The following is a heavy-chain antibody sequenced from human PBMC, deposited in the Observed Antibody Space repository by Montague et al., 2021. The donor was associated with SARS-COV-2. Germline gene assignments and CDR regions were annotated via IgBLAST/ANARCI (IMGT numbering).Heavy chain of an antibody. CDR1: GFSFSSYE. D-gene: IGHD1-26*01. V-gene: IGHV3-48*03. J-gene: IGHJ4*02. Sequence: SLRLSCAASGFSFSSYEMNWARQAPGKGLEWVSYISSSGSTIYYADSVKGRFTISGDNAKNSLYLQMNSLRAEDTAVYYCARVFATVGAMDRNDYWGQGTLVTVSS. CDR3: ARVFATVGAMDRNDY. CDR2: ISSSGSTI.